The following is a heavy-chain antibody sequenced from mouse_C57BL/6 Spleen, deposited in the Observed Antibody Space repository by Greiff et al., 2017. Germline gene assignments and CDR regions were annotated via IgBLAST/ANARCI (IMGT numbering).Heavy chain of an antibody. D-gene: IGHD1-1*01. J-gene: IGHJ4*01. Sequence: VQLQQSGAELVRPGASVTLSCKASGYTFTDYEMHWVKQTPVHGLEWIGAIDPETGGTAYNQKFKGKAILTADKSSSTAYMELRSLTSEDSAVYYCTRRYYYGSSYDAMDYWGQGTSVTVSS. CDR3: TRRYYYGSSYDAMDY. V-gene: IGHV1-15*01. CDR1: GYTFTDYE. CDR2: IDPETGGT.